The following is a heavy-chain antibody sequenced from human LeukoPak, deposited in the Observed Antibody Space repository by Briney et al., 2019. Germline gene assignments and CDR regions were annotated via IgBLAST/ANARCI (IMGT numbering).Heavy chain of an antibody. J-gene: IGHJ6*02. Sequence: GESLKISCKGSGYSFTSYWIGWVRQMPGKGLEWMGIIYPGDSDTRYSPSFQGQVTISADKSIGTAYLQWSSLKASDTAMYYCARCDIYCSGGSCYYYGMDVWGQGTTVTVSS. CDR2: IYPGDSDT. V-gene: IGHV5-51*01. D-gene: IGHD2-15*01. CDR3: ARCDIYCSGGSCYYYGMDV. CDR1: GYSFTSYW.